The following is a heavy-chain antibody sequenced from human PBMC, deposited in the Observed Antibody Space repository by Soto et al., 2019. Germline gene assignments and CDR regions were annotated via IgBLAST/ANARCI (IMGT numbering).Heavy chain of an antibody. J-gene: IGHJ4*02. CDR2: ISGSGGST. D-gene: IGHD3-10*01. CDR1: GFTFSSYA. Sequence: GGSLRLSCAASGFTFSSYAMSWVRQAPGKGLEWVSAISGSGGSTYYADSVKGRFTISRDNSKNTLYLQMNSLRAEDTAVYYCAKGVLYYGSGSYYPLFNWGQGTLVTVSS. V-gene: IGHV3-23*01. CDR3: AKGVLYYGSGSYYPLFN.